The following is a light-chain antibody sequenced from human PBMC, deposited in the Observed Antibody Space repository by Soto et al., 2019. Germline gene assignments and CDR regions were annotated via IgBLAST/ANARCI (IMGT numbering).Light chain of an antibody. CDR2: KAS. J-gene: IGKJ1*01. Sequence: DIQMTQSPWTLSASVGDRVTITWRASQTIDSWLAWYQQRPGKPPNLLIYKASTLASGVPSRFSGSGSGTEFTLTISSLQPDDFATYYCQHYNSYSEPFGQGTKVDI. V-gene: IGKV1-5*03. CDR1: QTIDSW. CDR3: QHYNSYSEP.